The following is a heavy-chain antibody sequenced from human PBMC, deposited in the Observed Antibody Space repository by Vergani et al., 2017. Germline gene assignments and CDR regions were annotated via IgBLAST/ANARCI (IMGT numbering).Heavy chain of an antibody. CDR3: ARVLRDGDSCFDY. D-gene: IGHD4-17*01. V-gene: IGHV1-46*01. CDR1: GGTFSSYA. CDR2: INPSGGST. J-gene: IGHJ4*02. Sequence: QVQLVQSGAEVKKPGSSVKVSCKASGGTFSSYAISWVRQAPGQGLEWMGIINPSGGSTSYAQKFQGRVTMTRDTSTSTVYMELSSLRSEDTAVYYCARVLRDGDSCFDYWGQGTLVTVSS.